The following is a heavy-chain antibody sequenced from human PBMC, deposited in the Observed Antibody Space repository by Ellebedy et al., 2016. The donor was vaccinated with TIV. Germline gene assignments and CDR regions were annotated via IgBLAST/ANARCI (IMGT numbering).Heavy chain of an antibody. D-gene: IGHD2-15*01. CDR1: GFTFSSYS. CDR3: ARLRGADFVGS. V-gene: IGHV3-48*01. J-gene: IGHJ4*02. Sequence: GESLKISCAASGFTFSSYSMNWVRQAPGKGLERVSYFSSSSSTIYYADSVKGRFTISRDNAKNSLYLQMNSLRAEDTAVYYCARLRGADFVGSWGQGTLVTVSS. CDR2: FSSSSSTI.